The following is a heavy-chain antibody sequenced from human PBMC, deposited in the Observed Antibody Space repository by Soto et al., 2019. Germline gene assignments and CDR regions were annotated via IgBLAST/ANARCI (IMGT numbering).Heavy chain of an antibody. CDR1: GYTFTDYW. Sequence: GESLKISCKGSGYTFTDYWIGWVRQLPGKGLEWMGIIYPGDSDTRYSPSFQGHVTITVDKSTSTAYLQWNTLKASETAMYYCARNISNLRSYYYAVDVWGQGTTVTVSS. J-gene: IGHJ6*02. D-gene: IGHD4-4*01. CDR2: IYPGDSDT. CDR3: ARNISNLRSYYYAVDV. V-gene: IGHV5-51*01.